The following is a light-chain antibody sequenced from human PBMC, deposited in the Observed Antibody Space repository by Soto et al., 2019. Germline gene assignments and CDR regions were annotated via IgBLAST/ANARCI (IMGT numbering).Light chain of an antibody. Sequence: QSALTQPASVSGFPGQSINISCTGSRSDIGVHSFVSWYQQHPTMGPKLSIYNVYRRPSGVSGRFSASKAGNTASLTISGLQADDEANYYCSADTSAATLFGGGTQLTVL. J-gene: IGLJ2*01. CDR1: RSDIGVHSF. CDR3: SADTSAATL. CDR2: NVY. V-gene: IGLV2-14*03.